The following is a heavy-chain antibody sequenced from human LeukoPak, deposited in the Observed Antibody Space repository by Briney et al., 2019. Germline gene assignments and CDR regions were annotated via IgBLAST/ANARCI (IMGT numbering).Heavy chain of an antibody. J-gene: IGHJ4*02. CDR3: AKDSGSGWDYYFDY. CDR2: IKQDGSET. Sequence: PGGSLRLSCAASEFTFSHHWMTWVRQAPGKGLELVANIKQDGSETYYVDSVKGRFTISRDNAKNSLDMQMNSLRAEDTALYYCAKDSGSGWDYYFDYWGQGTLVTVSS. V-gene: IGHV3-7*03. CDR1: EFTFSHHW. D-gene: IGHD6-19*01.